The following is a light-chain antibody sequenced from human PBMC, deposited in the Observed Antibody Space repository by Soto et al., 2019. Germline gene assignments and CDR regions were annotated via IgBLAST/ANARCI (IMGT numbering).Light chain of an antibody. CDR2: AAS. CDR1: QTIHSN. CDR3: QQYSDWPLT. Sequence: EIVMTQSPATLSVSPGERVTLSCSPSQTIHSNLACNQQRLGQPPSPPIYAASTRATGIPARFSGNGFGTEFTLTISSLQSEDVAVYYCQQYSDWPLTFGGGTKVEIK. J-gene: IGKJ4*01. V-gene: IGKV3D-15*01.